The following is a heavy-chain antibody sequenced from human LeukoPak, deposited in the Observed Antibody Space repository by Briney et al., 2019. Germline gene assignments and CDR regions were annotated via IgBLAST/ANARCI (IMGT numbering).Heavy chain of an antibody. Sequence: SETLSLTCTVSGGSISSGSYYWSWIRQPAGKGLEWIGRINTSGSTNYNPSLKSRVTISVDTSKNQFSLKLSSVTAADTAVYYCARDIVVVVAATEWFDPWGQGTLVTVSS. J-gene: IGHJ5*02. CDR1: GGSISSGSYY. D-gene: IGHD2-15*01. V-gene: IGHV4-61*02. CDR3: ARDIVVVVAATEWFDP. CDR2: INTSGST.